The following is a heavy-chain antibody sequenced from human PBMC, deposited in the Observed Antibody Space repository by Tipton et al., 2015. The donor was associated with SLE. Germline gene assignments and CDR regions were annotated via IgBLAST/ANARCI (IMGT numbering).Heavy chain of an antibody. J-gene: IGHJ4*02. CDR3: ARDGGGIDFWSSYFFDY. D-gene: IGHD3-3*01. V-gene: IGHV4-61*02. CDR1: GDSISSNNFF. Sequence: TLSLTCSVSGDSISSNNFFWTWIRQPAGKGLEWIGRVYGGGTPDYRPSLKSRVSISVDTSKNQFSLRLTSVTAADTAIYYCARDGGGIDFWSSYFFDYWGQGTLVTVSS. CDR2: VYGGGTP.